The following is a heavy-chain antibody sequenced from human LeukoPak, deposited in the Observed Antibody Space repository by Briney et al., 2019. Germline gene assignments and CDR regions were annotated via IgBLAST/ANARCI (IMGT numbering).Heavy chain of an antibody. CDR2: IYSSVST. Sequence: SETLPLTCTVSGGSISSNAYYWAWIRQPPGKGLEWIGSIYSSVSTYYNPSLKSRVTISVDTSKNQFSLRLSSVTAADTALYYCAYSGSYGHLGYWGQGIPVTVSS. V-gene: IGHV4-39*01. D-gene: IGHD1-26*01. CDR3: AYSGSYGHLGY. CDR1: GGSISSNAYY. J-gene: IGHJ4*02.